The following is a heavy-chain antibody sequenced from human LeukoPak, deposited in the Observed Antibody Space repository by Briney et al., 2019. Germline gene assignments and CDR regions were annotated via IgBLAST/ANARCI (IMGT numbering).Heavy chain of an antibody. V-gene: IGHV3-9*01. Sequence: GGSLRLSCATSGFSFENYAMHWVRQVPGKGLDWVSGITWDSDSLGYADSVQGRFTISRDNAKNSLYLQMKSLRAEDTALYYCAKNIHFAASGKDAFDIWGQGTMVTVSS. CDR1: GFSFENYA. CDR2: ITWDSDSL. CDR3: AKNIHFAASGKDAFDI. J-gene: IGHJ3*02. D-gene: IGHD3-10*01.